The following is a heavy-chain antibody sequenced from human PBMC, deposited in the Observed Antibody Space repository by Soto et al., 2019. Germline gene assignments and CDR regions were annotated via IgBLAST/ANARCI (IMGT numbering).Heavy chain of an antibody. J-gene: IGHJ3*01. CDR2: IFGSGETT. CDR1: GFTFSGDV. CDR3: AKSQSGSFFAAFDV. Sequence: GGSLRPSFTSSGFTFSGDVMTWVRQAPLKGLEWVSTIFGSGETTYYAEYVKGRFTISRNNSKNTLFLQMSSLRAEDTAVYYCAKSQSGSFFAAFDVWGQGTVVTVS. V-gene: IGHV3-23*01. D-gene: IGHD1-26*01.